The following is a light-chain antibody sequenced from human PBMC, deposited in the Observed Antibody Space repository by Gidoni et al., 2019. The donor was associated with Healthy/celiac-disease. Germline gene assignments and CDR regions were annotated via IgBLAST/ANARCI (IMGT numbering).Light chain of an antibody. V-gene: IGKV1-39*01. Sequence: IQMPQSPSSLSASVGDRVTITCRAGQSVSKYLSLYQQKPGKAPKLLIYGASSLQSGVASRFSASGSGTDFTLTISSLQPEDFATYYCQQTYTSPLYTFGQGTKLEIK. CDR2: GAS. CDR3: QQTYTSPLYT. CDR1: QSVSKY. J-gene: IGKJ2*01.